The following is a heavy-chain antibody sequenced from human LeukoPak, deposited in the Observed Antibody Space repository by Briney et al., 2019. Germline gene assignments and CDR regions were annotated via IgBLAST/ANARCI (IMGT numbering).Heavy chain of an antibody. Sequence: GGSLRLSCAASGFTVSSNYMNWARQAPGKGLEWVSVIHSGGSTYYADSVKGRFTISRDNSKNTLYLQMNSLRAEDTAVYYCAKDLRGKQQLGPADYWGQGTLVTVSS. CDR3: AKDLRGKQQLGPADY. V-gene: IGHV3-53*01. CDR1: GFTVSSNY. D-gene: IGHD6-13*01. CDR2: IHSGGST. J-gene: IGHJ4*02.